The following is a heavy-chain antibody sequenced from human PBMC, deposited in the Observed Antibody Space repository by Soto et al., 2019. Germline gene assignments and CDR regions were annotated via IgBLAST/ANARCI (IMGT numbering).Heavy chain of an antibody. CDR1: GITFSNYA. V-gene: IGHV3-23*01. Sequence: EVQLLESGGGLVQPGGSLRLSCAASGITFSNYAMTWVRQAPGKGLEWVSVISDSGSFTFYADSVKGRFTISRDNSGGRLYVEVNSLRAEDTAIYYCAKRAVDWGRWYFDRWGRGTLVDVCS. CDR3: AKRAVDWGRWYFDR. CDR2: ISDSGSFT. J-gene: IGHJ2*01. D-gene: IGHD3-9*01.